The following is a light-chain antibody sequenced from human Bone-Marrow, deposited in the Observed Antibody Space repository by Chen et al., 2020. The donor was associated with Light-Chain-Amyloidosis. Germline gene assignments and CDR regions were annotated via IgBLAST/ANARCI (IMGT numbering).Light chain of an antibody. V-gene: IGLV3-21*02. J-gene: IGLJ3*02. CDR3: QVWDRSSDRPV. CDR1: NIGSTS. CDR2: DDS. Sequence: SYVLTQPSSVSVAPGQTATIACGGNNIGSTSVHWYQQTPGQAPLLVVYDDSDRPSGIPGRLSGSSSGSTATLTISRVRAGDEADYYCQVWDRSSDRPVFGGGTKLTVL.